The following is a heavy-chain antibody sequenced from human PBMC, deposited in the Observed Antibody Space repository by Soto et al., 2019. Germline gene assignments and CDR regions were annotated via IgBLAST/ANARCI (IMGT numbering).Heavy chain of an antibody. V-gene: IGHV1-3*01. CDR2: INAGNGNT. CDR1: GYTFTSYA. Sequence: ASVKVSCKASGYTFTSYAIHWVRQAPGQRLEWMGWINAGNGNTKCSQKFQGRVTITRDTSASTAYMELRSLRSEDTAVYYCAREAVAGLFDYCGQGTLVTVSS. J-gene: IGHJ4*02. D-gene: IGHD6-19*01. CDR3: AREAVAGLFDY.